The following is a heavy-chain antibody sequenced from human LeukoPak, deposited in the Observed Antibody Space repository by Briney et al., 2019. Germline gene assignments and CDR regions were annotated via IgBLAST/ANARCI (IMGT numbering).Heavy chain of an antibody. J-gene: IGHJ4*02. CDR3: ARDASTMVRGISDY. V-gene: IGHV3-21*01. Sequence: GGSLRLSCAASGFTFSSYSMNWVRQAPGKGLEWVSSISSSSSYIYYADSVKGRFTISRDNAKNSLCLQMNSLRAEDTAVYYCARDASTMVRGISDYWGQGTLVTVSS. CDR1: GFTFSSYS. CDR2: ISSSSSYI. D-gene: IGHD3-10*01.